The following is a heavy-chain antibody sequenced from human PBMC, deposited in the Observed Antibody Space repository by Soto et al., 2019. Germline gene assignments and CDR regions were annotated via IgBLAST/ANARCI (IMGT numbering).Heavy chain of an antibody. V-gene: IGHV4-34*01. CDR1: GGSFSGYY. D-gene: IGHD3-10*01. Sequence: PSETLSLTCAVFGGSFSGYYWSWIRQPPGKGLEWIGEVNHSGSTNYNPSLKSRVTISVDTSKNQFSLKLSSVTAADTAVYYCARASGIYYYGMDVWGQGTTVT. CDR2: VNHSGST. CDR3: ARASGIYYYGMDV. J-gene: IGHJ6*02.